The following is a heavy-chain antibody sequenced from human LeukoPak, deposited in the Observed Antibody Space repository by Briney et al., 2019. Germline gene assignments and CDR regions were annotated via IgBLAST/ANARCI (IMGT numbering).Heavy chain of an antibody. Sequence: GWSLRLSCAASGFTFNNYAMSWVRQAPGKGLEWVSAISGSGGSTYYADSVKGRFTISRDNSENTLYLQMNSLRAEDTAVYYCAKEVPTYYYDSSGYFDYWGQGTLVTVSS. CDR3: AKEVPTYYYDSSGYFDY. CDR2: ISGSGGST. D-gene: IGHD3-22*01. V-gene: IGHV3-23*01. J-gene: IGHJ4*02. CDR1: GFTFNNYA.